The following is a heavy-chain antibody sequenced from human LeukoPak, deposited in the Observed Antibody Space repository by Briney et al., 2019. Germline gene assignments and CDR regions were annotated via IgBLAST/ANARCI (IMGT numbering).Heavy chain of an antibody. J-gene: IGHJ4*02. CDR1: GYTFTSYA. D-gene: IGHD6-13*01. CDR3: ARADTTPIAEAGPPFDY. Sequence: ASVKVSCKASGYTFTSYAMHWVRQAPGQRLEWMGWINAGNGNTKYSQKFQGRVTITRDTSASTAYMELSSLRSEDTAVYYCARADTTPIAEAGPPFDYWGQGTLVTVSS. CDR2: INAGNGNT. V-gene: IGHV1-3*01.